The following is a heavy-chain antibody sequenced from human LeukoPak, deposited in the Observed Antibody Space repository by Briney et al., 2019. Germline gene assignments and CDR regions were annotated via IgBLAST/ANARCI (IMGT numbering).Heavy chain of an antibody. CDR3: AKDRDYDYVWGSYREYYFDY. CDR2: ISGSGGST. D-gene: IGHD3-16*02. V-gene: IGHV3-23*01. Sequence: GGSLRLSCAASGFTFSSYAMSWVRQAPGKGLEWVSAISGSGGSTYYADSVKGRFTISRDNSKNTLYLQMNSLRAEDTAVYYCAKDRDYDYVWGSYREYYFDYWGQGTLVTVSS. J-gene: IGHJ4*02. CDR1: GFTFSSYA.